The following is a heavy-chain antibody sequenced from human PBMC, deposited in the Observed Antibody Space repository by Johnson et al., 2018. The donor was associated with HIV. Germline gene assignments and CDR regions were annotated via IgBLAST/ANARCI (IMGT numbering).Heavy chain of an antibody. V-gene: IGHV3-23*04. Sequence: MQLVESGGGVVRPGGSLRLSCAASGFTFDDYGMSWVRQAPGKGLEWVSAIRGSGGRTYYADSVKGRFTISRDNAKNTLYLQMDSLRAEDTAVYFCARPPAYLYKAAFSIWGQGTMVTVSS. CDR2: IRGSGGRT. J-gene: IGHJ3*02. CDR3: ARPPAYLYKAAFSI. CDR1: GFTFDDYG. D-gene: IGHD3-16*02.